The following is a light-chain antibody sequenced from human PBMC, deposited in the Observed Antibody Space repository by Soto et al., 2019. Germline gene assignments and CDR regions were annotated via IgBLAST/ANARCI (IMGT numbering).Light chain of an antibody. CDR3: QQHENLPPT. CDR1: QDISNS. CDR2: DAS. Sequence: DVQMTQSPSSLSASVGDRVSFTCQASQDISNSLNWYQQKPGRAPKFLIYDASNLETGVSSRFSGSGSGTYFTFTISSLQPEDIATYYCQQHENLPPTFGGGTKVEIK. J-gene: IGKJ4*01. V-gene: IGKV1-33*01.